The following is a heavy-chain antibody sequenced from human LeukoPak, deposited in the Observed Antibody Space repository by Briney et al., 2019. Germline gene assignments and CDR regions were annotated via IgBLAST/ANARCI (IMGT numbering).Heavy chain of an antibody. CDR2: INQDGREK. D-gene: IGHD2-2*03. J-gene: IGHJ4*02. V-gene: IGHV3-7*05. Sequence: PGGSLRLSCAASGFTFSSYWMSWVRRAPGKGLEWVANINQDGREKNYVDSVRGRFIISRDNAKNSLYLQMNSLRVEDTAVYYCARWVLDYWGQGTLVTVSS. CDR1: GFTFSSYW. CDR3: ARWVLDY.